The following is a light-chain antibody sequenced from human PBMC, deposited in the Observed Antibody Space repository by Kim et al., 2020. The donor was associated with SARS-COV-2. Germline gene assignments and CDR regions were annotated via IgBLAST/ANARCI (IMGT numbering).Light chain of an antibody. CDR3: SAWDSSLNVWV. CDR1: NNNVGNQG. CDR2: RNN. J-gene: IGLJ3*02. Sequence: QTATLTCTGNNNNVGNQGAAWLQQHQGHPPKPLSYRNNNRPSGISERFSASRSGDTASLTITGLQPEDETDYYCSAWDSSLNVWVFGGGTKLTVL. V-gene: IGLV10-54*04.